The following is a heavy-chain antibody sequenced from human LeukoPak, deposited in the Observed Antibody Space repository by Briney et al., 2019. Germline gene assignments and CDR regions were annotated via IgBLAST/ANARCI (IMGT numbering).Heavy chain of an antibody. V-gene: IGHV1-2*02. CDR2: INPNSGGT. CDR1: GCTFTGYY. CDR3: ARDIVVVPAAMIGNAFDI. Sequence: GASVKVSCKASGCTFTGYYMHWVRQAPGQGLEWMGWINPNSGGTNYAQKFQGRVTMTRDTSISTAYMELSRLRSDDTAVYYCARDIVVVPAAMIGNAFDIWGQGTMVTVSS. J-gene: IGHJ3*02. D-gene: IGHD2-2*01.